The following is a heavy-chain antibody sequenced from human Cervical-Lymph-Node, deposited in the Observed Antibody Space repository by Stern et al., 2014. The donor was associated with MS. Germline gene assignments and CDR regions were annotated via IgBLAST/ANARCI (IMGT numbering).Heavy chain of an antibody. Sequence: QVQLMQSGAEVKKPGSSVKVSCKPSGGTFSSYAISWVRQAPGQGLEWMGGIIPIFGATNYAQKFQGRVTITVDESTSTAYMELSSLRSEDTAVYYCARTVHYVWGTYRYLRESDYWGQGTLVTVSA. CDR1: GGTFSSYA. V-gene: IGHV1-69*01. CDR2: IIPIFGAT. CDR3: ARTVHYVWGTYRYLRESDY. J-gene: IGHJ4*02. D-gene: IGHD3-16*02.